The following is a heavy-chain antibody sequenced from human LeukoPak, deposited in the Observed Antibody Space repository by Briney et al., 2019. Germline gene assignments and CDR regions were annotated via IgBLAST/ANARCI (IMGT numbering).Heavy chain of an antibody. Sequence: LGGSLRLSCAASGFTFSTYAMSWVRQAPGKGLEWVSSISSTSSYMYYADSVKGRFTISRDNAKNSLYLQMNSLRAEDTAMYYCARDSFAISAPHYFDYWGQGTLVTVSS. CDR2: ISSTSSYM. D-gene: IGHD2-2*02. V-gene: IGHV3-21*01. CDR3: ARDSFAISAPHYFDY. CDR1: GFTFSTYA. J-gene: IGHJ4*02.